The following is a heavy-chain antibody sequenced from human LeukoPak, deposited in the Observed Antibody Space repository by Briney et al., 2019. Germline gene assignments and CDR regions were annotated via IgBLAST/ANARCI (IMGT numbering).Heavy chain of an antibody. CDR3: ARSRYYDSSGTAFDI. Sequence: SETLSLTCAVYGGSFSGYYWSWIRQPPGKGLECIGEINHSGSTNYNPSLKSRVTISVDTSKNQFSLKLSSVTAADTAVYYCARSRYYDSSGTAFDIWGQGTMVTVSS. V-gene: IGHV4-34*01. D-gene: IGHD3-22*01. CDR2: INHSGST. J-gene: IGHJ3*02. CDR1: GGSFSGYY.